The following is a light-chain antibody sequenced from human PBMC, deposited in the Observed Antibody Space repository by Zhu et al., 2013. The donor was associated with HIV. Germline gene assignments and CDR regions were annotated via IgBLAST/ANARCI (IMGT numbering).Light chain of an antibody. V-gene: IGKV1-5*03. Sequence: DIQMTQSPSTLSASVGDRVTITCRASQSISSWLAWYQQKPGKAPKLLIYKASSLESGVPSRFSGSGSGTEFTLTISSLQPDDFATYYCQQNRRFGQGTKVEIK. CDR1: QSISSW. J-gene: IGKJ1*01. CDR2: KAS. CDR3: QQNRR.